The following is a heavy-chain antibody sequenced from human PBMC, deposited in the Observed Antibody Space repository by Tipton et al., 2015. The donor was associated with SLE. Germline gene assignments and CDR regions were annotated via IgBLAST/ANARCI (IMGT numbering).Heavy chain of an antibody. CDR1: GFTFSSYA. V-gene: IGHV3-21*03. CDR3: AGDDYASGIT. CDR2: ISSSSRYI. J-gene: IGHJ5*02. D-gene: IGHD3-10*01. Sequence: SLRLSCAVSGFTFSSYAMSWVRQAPGKGLEWVSSISSSSRYIYHAESLKGRFTISRDNAKNSLYLQMNSLRVEDTAVYFCAGDDYASGITWGQGTLVTVSS.